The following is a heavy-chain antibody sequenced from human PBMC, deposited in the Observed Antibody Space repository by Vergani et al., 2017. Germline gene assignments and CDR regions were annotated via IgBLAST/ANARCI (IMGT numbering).Heavy chain of an antibody. V-gene: IGHV4-59*02. Sequence: QVQLQQWGAGLLKPSETLSLTCTVSGASVNSYYWSWIRQPPGKGLEWMGYVSFRGDTLYDPSVKGRMTISLNTSSNQFSLYLTSVTAADTAVYYCARSRIYYGAGRPDYWGQGTLVTVSS. CDR2: VSFRGDT. CDR1: GASVNSYY. D-gene: IGHD3-10*01. CDR3: ARSRIYYGAGRPDY. J-gene: IGHJ4*02.